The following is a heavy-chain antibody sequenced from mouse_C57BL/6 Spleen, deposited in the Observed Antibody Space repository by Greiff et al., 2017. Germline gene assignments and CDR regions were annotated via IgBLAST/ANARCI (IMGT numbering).Heavy chain of an antibody. D-gene: IGHD2-4*01. Sequence: VKLMESGPELVKPGASVKLSCKASGYTFTSYDINWVKQRPGQGLEWIGWIYPRDGSTKYNEKFKGKATLTVDTSSSTAYMELHSLTSEDSAVYFCARKGEDYEDYFDYWGQGTTLTVSS. V-gene: IGHV1-85*01. CDR1: GYTFTSYD. CDR3: ARKGEDYEDYFDY. J-gene: IGHJ2*01. CDR2: IYPRDGST.